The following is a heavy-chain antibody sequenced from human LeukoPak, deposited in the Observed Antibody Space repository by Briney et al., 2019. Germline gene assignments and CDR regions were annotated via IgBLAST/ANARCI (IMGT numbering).Heavy chain of an antibody. CDR1: GGSISSYY. CDR3: ARTQLYYGSGSSYFDY. D-gene: IGHD3-10*01. J-gene: IGHJ4*02. V-gene: IGHV4-59*08. CDR2: IYYSGST. Sequence: SETLSLTCTVSGGSISSYYWSWIRQPPGKGLEWIGYIYYSGSTYYNPSLKSRVTISVDTSKNQFSLKLSSVTAADTAVYYCARTQLYYGSGSSYFDYWGQGTLVTVSS.